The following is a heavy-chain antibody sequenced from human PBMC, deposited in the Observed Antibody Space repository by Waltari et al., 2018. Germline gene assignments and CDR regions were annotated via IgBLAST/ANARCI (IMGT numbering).Heavy chain of an antibody. D-gene: IGHD6-6*01. CDR3: AKIRGDSSSRWFDP. V-gene: IGHV3-23*01. CDR2: SSGSVGST. J-gene: IGHJ5*02. Sequence: EVQLLESGGGLVQPGGSLRLSCAASGFTFSSYAMSWVRQAPGRGLGWVSASSGSVGSTYYADSVKGRFTISRDNSKNTLYLQMNSLRAEDTAVYYCAKIRGDSSSRWFDPWGQGTLVTVSS. CDR1: GFTFSSYA.